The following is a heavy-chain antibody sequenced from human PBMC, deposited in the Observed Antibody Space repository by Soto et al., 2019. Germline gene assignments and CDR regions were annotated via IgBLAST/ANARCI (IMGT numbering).Heavy chain of an antibody. D-gene: IGHD5-18*01. CDR1: GGSFSGYY. CDR2: INHSGST. V-gene: IGHV4-34*01. Sequence: SETLSLTCAVYGGSFSGYYWSWIRQPPGKGLEWIGEINHSGSTNYNPSLKSRVTISVDTSKNQFSLKLSSVTAADTAVYYCARGARGDSYGLDYWGQGTLVTVSS. J-gene: IGHJ4*02. CDR3: ARGARGDSYGLDY.